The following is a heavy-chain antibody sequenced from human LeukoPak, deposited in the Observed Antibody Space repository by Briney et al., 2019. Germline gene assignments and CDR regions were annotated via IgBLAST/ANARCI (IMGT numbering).Heavy chain of an antibody. CDR3: GKDYYDSGSTPHYYYYYGMDV. V-gene: IGHV3-23*01. CDR1: GFTFSSYA. Sequence: GGSLRLSCAASGFTFSSYAMSWVRQAPGKGLEWVSAISGSGGSTYYADSVKGRFTISRDNSKNTLYLQMNSLRAEDTAVYYCGKDYYDSGSTPHYYYYYGMDVWGQGTTVTVSS. D-gene: IGHD3-22*01. J-gene: IGHJ6*02. CDR2: ISGSGGST.